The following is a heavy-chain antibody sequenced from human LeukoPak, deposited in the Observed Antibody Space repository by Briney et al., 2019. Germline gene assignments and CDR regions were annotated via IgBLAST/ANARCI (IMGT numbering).Heavy chain of an antibody. D-gene: IGHD3-22*01. J-gene: IGHJ3*02. V-gene: IGHV3-48*03. CDR2: ISSSGSPI. CDR1: GFTFSSYE. Sequence: GGSLRLSCTASGFTFSSYEMNWVRQAPGKGLEWVSDISSSGSPIYYADSVKGRFTVSRDNSKNTLYLQMNSLRAEDTAVYYCARPYYDSSGYYYWGNAFDIWGQGTMVTVSS. CDR3: ARPYYDSSGYYYWGNAFDI.